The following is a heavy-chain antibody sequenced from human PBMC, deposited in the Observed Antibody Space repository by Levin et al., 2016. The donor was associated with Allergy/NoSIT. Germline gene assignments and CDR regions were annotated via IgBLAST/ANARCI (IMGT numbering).Heavy chain of an antibody. CDR2: IWYDGSNK. CDR1: GFTFSSYG. CDR3: ARGAPYYYDSSGPPE. D-gene: IGHD3-22*01. J-gene: IGHJ4*02. Sequence: SLKISCAASGFTFSSYGMHWVRQAPGKGLEWVAVIWYDGSNKYYADSVKGRFTISRDNSKNTLYLQMNSLRAEDTAVYYCARGAPYYYDSSGPPEGGQGTLVTVSS. V-gene: IGHV3-33*01.